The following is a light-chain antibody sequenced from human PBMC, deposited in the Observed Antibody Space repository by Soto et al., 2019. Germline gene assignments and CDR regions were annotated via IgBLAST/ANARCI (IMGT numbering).Light chain of an antibody. CDR1: QSISSY. CDR2: DAS. J-gene: IGKJ1*01. Sequence: EIVLTQSPATLSLSPGERATLSCRASQSISSYLAWYQHKPGQTPRLLIYDASKRAPGIPARFSGSGSGTDFTLTISRLEPEDFAVYYCQQYGSSPRTFGQGTKVEIK. V-gene: IGKV3-20*01. CDR3: QQYGSSPRT.